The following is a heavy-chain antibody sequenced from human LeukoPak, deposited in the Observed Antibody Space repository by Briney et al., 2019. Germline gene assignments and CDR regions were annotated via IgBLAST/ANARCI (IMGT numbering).Heavy chain of an antibody. CDR3: ARGGSGNWNAPFDY. V-gene: IGHV3-21*01. J-gene: IGHJ4*02. CDR2: ISSSTSSI. Sequence: GGSLRLSCAASGFTFNSHSMNWVRQAPGKGLEWVSSISSSTSSIYYADSVKGRFTISRDNAKNSLYLQMNSLRTEDTAVYYCARGGSGNWNAPFDYWGQGTLVTVSS. D-gene: IGHD1-1*01. CDR1: GFTFNSHS.